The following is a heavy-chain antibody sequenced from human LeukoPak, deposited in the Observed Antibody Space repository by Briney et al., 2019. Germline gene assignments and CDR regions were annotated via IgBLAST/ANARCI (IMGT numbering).Heavy chain of an antibody. J-gene: IGHJ4*02. CDR1: GDTLNSYA. CDR2: GIPTFDMT. V-gene: IGHV1-69*04. Sequence: GASVKVSCKASGDTLNSYAICWLWQAPGQGLEWMGRGIPTFDMTNYAQRFQARVTTTADKSTSTAYMELRSLRSEDTAVYYCARSEIDYFDSSGYYYIFDYWGQGTLVTVSS. CDR3: ARSEIDYFDSSGYYYIFDY. D-gene: IGHD3-22*01.